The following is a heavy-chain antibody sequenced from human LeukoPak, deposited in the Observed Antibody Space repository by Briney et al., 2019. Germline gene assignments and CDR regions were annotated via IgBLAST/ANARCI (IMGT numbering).Heavy chain of an antibody. D-gene: IGHD3-3*01. CDR2: INHSGST. CDR1: GGSFSGYY. Sequence: SETLSLTCAVYGGSFSGYYWSWIRQPPVKGLEWIGEINHSGSTNYNPSLKSRVTISVDTSKNQFSLKLSSVTAADTAVYYCARAHSIRSVVIISRFDYWGQGTLVTVSS. V-gene: IGHV4-34*01. CDR3: ARAHSIRSVVIISRFDY. J-gene: IGHJ4*02.